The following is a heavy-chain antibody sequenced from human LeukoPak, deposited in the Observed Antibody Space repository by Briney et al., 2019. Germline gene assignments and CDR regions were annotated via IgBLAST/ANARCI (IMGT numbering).Heavy chain of an antibody. CDR3: ARLRYDWMFDY. D-gene: IGHD5-12*01. J-gene: IGHJ4*02. CDR1: GFTFRLYA. Sequence: GGSLRLSCAASGFTFRLYALSWVRQVSGKGLEWVSGITGSGDNTYYADSVKGRFTISRDNSKNTLYLQMNSLRAEDTALYYCARLRYDWMFDYWGQGTLVTVSS. V-gene: IGHV3-23*01. CDR2: ITGSGDNT.